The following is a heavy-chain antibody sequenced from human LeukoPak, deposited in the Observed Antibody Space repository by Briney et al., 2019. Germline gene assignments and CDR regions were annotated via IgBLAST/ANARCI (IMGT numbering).Heavy chain of an antibody. CDR2: IWYDGSNK. CDR3: ATDRATQYFDY. CDR1: GFTFSSYA. Sequence: PGGSLRLSCAASGFTFSSYAMHWVRQAPGKGLEWVAVIWYDGSNKYYADSVKGRFTISRDNSRNTLFLQMNSLRVEDTAVYYCATDRATQYFDYWGQGTLVSVPS. D-gene: IGHD2-15*01. J-gene: IGHJ4*02. V-gene: IGHV3-33*08.